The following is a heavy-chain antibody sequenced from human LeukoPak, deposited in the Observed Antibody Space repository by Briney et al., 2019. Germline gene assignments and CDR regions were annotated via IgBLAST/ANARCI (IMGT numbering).Heavy chain of an antibody. CDR1: GYTFTSYG. D-gene: IGHD3-22*01. CDR3: ARDTYYYDSSGYYAFDY. Sequence: ASVKVSCKASGYTFTSYGISWVRPAPGQGLEWMGWISAYNGNTNYAQKLQGRVTMTTDTSTSTAYMELRSLRSDDTAVYYCARDTYYYDSSGYYAFDYWGQGTLVTVSS. J-gene: IGHJ4*02. V-gene: IGHV1-18*01. CDR2: ISAYNGNT.